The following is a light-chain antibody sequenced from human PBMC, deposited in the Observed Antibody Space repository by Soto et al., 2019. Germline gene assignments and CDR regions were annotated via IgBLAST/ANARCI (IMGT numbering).Light chain of an antibody. CDR2: AAS. CDR3: QQFYNWPRT. Sequence: EIVLTQSPGTLSLSPGERATLSCRASQSVRNKYLAWYQQKPGQAPRLLIYAASSRVTGIPARFSGSGSETEFTLTISSLQSDFFAVYYCQQFYNWPRTFGQGTKLDIK. V-gene: IGKV3-15*01. J-gene: IGKJ1*01. CDR1: QSVRNKY.